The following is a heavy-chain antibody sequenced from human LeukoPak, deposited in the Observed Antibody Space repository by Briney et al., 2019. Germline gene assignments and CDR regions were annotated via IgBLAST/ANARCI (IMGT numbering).Heavy chain of an antibody. CDR1: GYSISSGYY. J-gene: IGHJ5*02. D-gene: IGHD3-10*01. CDR2: IYHSGST. Sequence: SETLSLTCTVSGYSISSGYYWGWIRQPPGKGLEWIGSIYHSGSTYYNPSLKSRVTISVDTSKNQFSLKLSSVSAADTAVYYCARHYYGSGSYSINWFDPWGQGTLVTVSS. V-gene: IGHV4-38-2*02. CDR3: ARHYYGSGSYSINWFDP.